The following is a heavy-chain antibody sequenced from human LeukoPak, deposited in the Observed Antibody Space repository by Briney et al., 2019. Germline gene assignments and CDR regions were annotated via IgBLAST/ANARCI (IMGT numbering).Heavy chain of an antibody. CDR2: ISGSGGST. Sequence: GWSLRLSCAASGFSFSSYAMSGVRQAPGKGLEWVSAISGSGGSTYYADSVQGRSTISRDNTKNTLYLQMNSLRDEDTAVYYCARQTYRSGWYSDYWGQGTRVTVSS. CDR3: ARQTYRSGWYSDY. J-gene: IGHJ4*02. V-gene: IGHV3-23*01. CDR1: GFSFSSYA. D-gene: IGHD6-19*01.